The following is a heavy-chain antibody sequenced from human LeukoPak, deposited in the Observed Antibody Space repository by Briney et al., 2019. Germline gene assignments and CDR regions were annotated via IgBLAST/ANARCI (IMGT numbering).Heavy chain of an antibody. CDR1: GFTFDDYA. D-gene: IGHD2-2*01. CDR3: AKDRLVKRDCSSTSCYNIDY. V-gene: IGHV3-43D*04. Sequence: GGSLRLSCAASGFTFDDYAMHWVRQAPGKGLEWVSLIIWDGGSTYYADSVKGRFTISRDNSKNSLYLQMNSLRAEDTALYYCAKDRLVKRDCSSTSCYNIDYWGQGTLVTVSS. CDR2: IIWDGGST. J-gene: IGHJ4*02.